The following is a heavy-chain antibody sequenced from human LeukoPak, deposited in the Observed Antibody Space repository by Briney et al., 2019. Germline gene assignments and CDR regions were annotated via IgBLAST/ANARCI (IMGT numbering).Heavy chain of an antibody. CDR1: GFTFSSYG. CDR2: ISSSSSYI. Sequence: GGSLRLSCAASGFTFSSYGMSWVRQAPGKGLEWVSSISSSSSYIYYADSVKGRFTISRDNAKNSLYLQMNSLRAEDTAVYYCARGGRDTIFGVVTPSPFDYWGQGTLVTVSS. J-gene: IGHJ4*02. CDR3: ARGGRDTIFGVVTPSPFDY. V-gene: IGHV3-21*01. D-gene: IGHD3-3*01.